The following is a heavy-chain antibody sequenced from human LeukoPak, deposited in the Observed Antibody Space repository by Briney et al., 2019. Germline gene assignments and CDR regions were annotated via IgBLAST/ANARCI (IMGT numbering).Heavy chain of an antibody. V-gene: IGHV3-74*01. Sequence: GGSLRLSCAASGSTFSSYWMNWVRQAPGKGLVWVSRIASDGSSTTYADSVKGRFSISRDNAKNTLYLQMNSLRVEDTAVYYCARGRPHGNDYWGQGTLVTVSS. J-gene: IGHJ4*02. CDR3: ARGRPHGNDY. CDR2: IASDGSST. CDR1: GSTFSSYW. D-gene: IGHD4-23*01.